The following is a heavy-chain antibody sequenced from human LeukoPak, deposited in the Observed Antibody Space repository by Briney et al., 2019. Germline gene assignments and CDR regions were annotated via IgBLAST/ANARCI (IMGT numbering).Heavy chain of an antibody. CDR2: INPNSGNT. Sequence: ASVKVSCKASGYTFTGYYMHWVRQAPGQGLEWMGWINPNSGNTGYAQKFQGRVTMTRNTSISTAYMELSSLKSEDTAVYYCATDSVANYFGSSWGQGTLVTVSS. CDR1: GYTFTGYY. D-gene: IGHD3-10*01. V-gene: IGHV1-8*02. CDR3: ATDSVANYFGSS. J-gene: IGHJ4*02.